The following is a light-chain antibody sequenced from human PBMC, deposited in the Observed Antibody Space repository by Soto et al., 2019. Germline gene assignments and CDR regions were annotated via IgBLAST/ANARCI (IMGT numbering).Light chain of an antibody. V-gene: IGLV2-14*01. CDR2: DVR. CDR3: SSYTTISTYV. J-gene: IGLJ1*01. CDR1: SSDVGGYNY. Sequence: VLTQPASVSGSPGQSITISCTGTSSDVGGYNYVSWYQQHPGKAPKLMIYDVRNRPSGVSNRFSGSKSVNTASLTISGLQAEDGADYYCSSYTTISTYVFGTGTKVTVL.